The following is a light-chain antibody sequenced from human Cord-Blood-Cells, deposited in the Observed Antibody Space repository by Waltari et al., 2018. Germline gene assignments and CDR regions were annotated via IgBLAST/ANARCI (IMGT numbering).Light chain of an antibody. V-gene: IGKV4-1*01. CDR3: QQYYSTPRT. CDR2: WAS. CDR1: QSVLYSSNNKNY. Sequence: DIVMTQSPDSLAVSLRERATIYCNSSQSVLYSSNNKNYLAWYQQKPGQPPKLLIYWASTRESGVPDRFSGSGSGTDFTLTISSLQAEDVAVYYCQQYYSTPRTFGQGTKLEIK. J-gene: IGKJ2*01.